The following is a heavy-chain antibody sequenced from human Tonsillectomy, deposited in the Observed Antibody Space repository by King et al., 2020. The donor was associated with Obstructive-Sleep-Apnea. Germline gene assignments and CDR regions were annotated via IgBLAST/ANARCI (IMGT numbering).Heavy chain of an antibody. Sequence: LQLQESGPGLVKPSETLSLTCTVSGTSISDYYWSWIRQPPGKGLEWIGYMYYSGNTNFNPSPKSRVTISADTSKIQFSLRLSSVTAADTAVYYCARHRGVEDYGGYGDYFDYWGQGTLVTVSS. CDR3: ARHRGVEDYGGYGDYFDY. CDR2: MYYSGNT. V-gene: IGHV4-59*08. CDR1: GTSISDYY. D-gene: IGHD5-12*01. J-gene: IGHJ4*02.